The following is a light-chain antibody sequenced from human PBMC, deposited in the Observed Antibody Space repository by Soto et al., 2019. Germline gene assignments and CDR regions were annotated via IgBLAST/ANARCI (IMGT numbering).Light chain of an antibody. Sequence: IVLTQSPGTLSLSPGERATLSCRASQSVSSSYLAWYQQKPGQAPRLLIYGASSRATGIPDRFSGSGSGTEFTLTISSLQSEDFAVYYCQQYNNWPSITFGQGTRLEIK. J-gene: IGKJ5*01. CDR1: QSVSSSY. V-gene: IGKV3-20*01. CDR2: GAS. CDR3: QQYNNWPSIT.